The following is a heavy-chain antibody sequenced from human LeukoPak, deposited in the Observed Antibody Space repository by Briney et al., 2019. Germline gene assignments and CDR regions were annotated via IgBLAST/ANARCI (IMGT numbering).Heavy chain of an antibody. CDR3: ARDPLDFGTSAAEYFQH. CDR2: INPNGGST. V-gene: IGHV1-46*01. J-gene: IGHJ1*01. Sequence: ASVKVSCKASGYSFTSYYMHWVRQAPGQGLEWMGIINPNGGSTSYAQKFQGRVTMTTDTSTSTAYMELRSLRSDDTAVYYCARDPLDFGTSAAEYFQHWGQGTLVTVSS. CDR1: GYSFTSYY. D-gene: IGHD1-1*01.